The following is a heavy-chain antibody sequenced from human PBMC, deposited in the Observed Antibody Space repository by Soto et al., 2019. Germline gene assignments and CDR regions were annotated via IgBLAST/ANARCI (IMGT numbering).Heavy chain of an antibody. Sequence: QLQLQESGSGLVKPSQTLSLTCAVSGGSISSGGYSWSWIRQPPGKGLEWIGYIYHTGSAYYTSSLKGRVTLTVDRAKNHFSLKPSSVTAADTAVYYCASLYTTDLSSEYWGQGTLVTVSS. CDR1: GGSISSGGYS. CDR2: IYHTGSA. V-gene: IGHV4-30-2*01. D-gene: IGHD1-1*01. CDR3: ASLYTTDLSSEY. J-gene: IGHJ4*02.